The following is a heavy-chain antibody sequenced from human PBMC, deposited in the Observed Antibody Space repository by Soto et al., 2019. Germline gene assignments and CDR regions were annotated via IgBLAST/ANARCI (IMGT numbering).Heavy chain of an antibody. V-gene: IGHV2-5*02. CDR2: IYWDDDK. CDR1: AFSLSTGGVG. J-gene: IGHJ6*02. Sequence: QITLKESGPTLVKPTQTLTLTCTFSAFSLSTGGVGVGWIRQPPGKALEWLALIYWDDDKRYSPSLRSRITITKDTSKTQVVLTMTNMDPVDTATYYCIQSRCGGDCLQSYASYYYYGMDVWGQGTTVTVSS. CDR3: IQSRCGGDCLQSYASYYYYGMDV. D-gene: IGHD2-21*02.